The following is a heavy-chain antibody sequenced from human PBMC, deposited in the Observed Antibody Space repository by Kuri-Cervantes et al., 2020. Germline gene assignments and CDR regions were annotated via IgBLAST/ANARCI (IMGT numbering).Heavy chain of an antibody. CDR3: ARAPADSGYGRWVDH. V-gene: IGHV3-7*01. CDR1: GFTFSSYW. D-gene: IGHD5-12*01. Sequence: ETLSLTCAASGFTFSSYWMTWVRQAPGKGLEWVATIKHDGSEKTYVDSVKGRFTISRDNAKDSLYLQMNSLRADDTAVYYCARAPADSGYGRWVDHWGQGTLVTVSS. J-gene: IGHJ4*02. CDR2: IKHDGSEK.